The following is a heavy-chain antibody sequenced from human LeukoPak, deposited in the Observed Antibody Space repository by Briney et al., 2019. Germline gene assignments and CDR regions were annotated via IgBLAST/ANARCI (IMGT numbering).Heavy chain of an antibody. CDR2: INHSGST. Sequence: PSETLSLTCAVYGGSFSGYYWSWIRQPPGKGLEWIGEINHSGSTNYNPSLKSRVTISVDTSKNQFSLKLSSVTAADTAVYYCARGLVATITWPKPHYFDYWGQGTLSPSPQ. V-gene: IGHV4-34*01. D-gene: IGHD5-12*01. CDR3: ARGLVATITWPKPHYFDY. CDR1: GGSFSGYY. J-gene: IGHJ4*02.